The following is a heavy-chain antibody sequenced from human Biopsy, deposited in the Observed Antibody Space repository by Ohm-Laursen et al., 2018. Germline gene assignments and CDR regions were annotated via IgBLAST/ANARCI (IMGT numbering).Heavy chain of an antibody. CDR2: FRFEDRT. CDR3: ALGGGSYVNFDY. V-gene: IGHV4-59*01. CDR1: GESSSGYF. Sequence: TLSLTCAVNGESSSGYFWTWIRQPPGKGLEWIGYFRFEDRTSYNSSLKSRVTISADTSKNQFSLRLSSVTAADTAVYYCALGGGSYVNFDYWGQGTLVTVSS. D-gene: IGHD1-26*01. J-gene: IGHJ4*02.